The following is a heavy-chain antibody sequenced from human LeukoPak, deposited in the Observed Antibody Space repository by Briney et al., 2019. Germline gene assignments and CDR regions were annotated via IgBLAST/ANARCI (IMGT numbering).Heavy chain of an antibody. CDR2: IYHSGTT. Sequence: PSETLTLTCAVYGGSFSGYYWSWIRQPPGKGLEWIAYIYHSGTTYYNPSLQSRVTMSVDTSKNQFSLKLSSVTAVDTAVYYCARDTYDSSGYYTLFFDYWGQGTLVTVSS. CDR1: GGSFSGYY. J-gene: IGHJ4*02. D-gene: IGHD3-22*01. CDR3: ARDTYDSSGYYTLFFDY. V-gene: IGHV4-34*10.